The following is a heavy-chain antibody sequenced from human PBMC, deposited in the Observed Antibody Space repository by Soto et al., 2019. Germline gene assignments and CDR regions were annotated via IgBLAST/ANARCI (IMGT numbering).Heavy chain of an antibody. V-gene: IGHV1-69*13. CDR2: IIPIFGTA. CDR3: AKGLWCTNGVCYTPYYSYYMDV. J-gene: IGHJ6*03. Sequence: VASVKVSCKASGGTFSSYAISWVRQAPGQGLEWMGGIIPIFGTANYAQKFQGRVTITADESTSTAYMELSSLRSEDTAVYYCAKGLWCTNGVCYTPYYSYYMDVWGKGTTVTVSS. D-gene: IGHD2-8*01. CDR1: GGTFSSYA.